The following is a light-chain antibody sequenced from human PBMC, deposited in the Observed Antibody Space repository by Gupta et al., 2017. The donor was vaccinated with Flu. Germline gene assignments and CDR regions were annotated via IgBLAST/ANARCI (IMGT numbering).Light chain of an antibody. CDR2: RAS. CDR3: QQTDSTPLLT. V-gene: IGKV1-39*01. Sequence: SSLSASVGDRVTITCRASQSISNYLNWYQKKPGEAPKLLVYRASSLQSGVPSRFSGSGSGTEXTLTISXLQPEDCGSYFCQQTDSTPLLTFGXGTKVDIK. CDR1: QSISNY. J-gene: IGKJ3*01.